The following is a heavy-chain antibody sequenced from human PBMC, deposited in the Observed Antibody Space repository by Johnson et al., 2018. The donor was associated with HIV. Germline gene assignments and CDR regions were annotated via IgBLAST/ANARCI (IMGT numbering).Heavy chain of an antibody. Sequence: QVQLMESGGGVVQPGGSLRLSCAASGFIFSNYGMHWVRQAPGKGLEWVAFIRYDGSNKYYADSVKGRFTISRDNSKNTLYLQMNSLRAEDTAVYYCAKDHYSSGWYGAFDIWGQGTMVTVSS. V-gene: IGHV3-30*02. CDR1: GFIFSNYG. CDR3: AKDHYSSGWYGAFDI. CDR2: IRYDGSNK. D-gene: IGHD6-19*01. J-gene: IGHJ3*02.